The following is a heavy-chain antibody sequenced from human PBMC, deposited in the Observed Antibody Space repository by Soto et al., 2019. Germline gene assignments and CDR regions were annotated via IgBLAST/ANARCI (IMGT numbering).Heavy chain of an antibody. D-gene: IGHD6-19*01. CDR3: ERGGRSSGWYQYYYYGMDV. CDR1: GFTFSSYA. CDR2: ISGSGGST. V-gene: IGHV3-23*01. Sequence: GGSLRLSCAASGFTFSSYAMSWVRQAPGKGLEWVSAISGSGGSTYYADSVKGRFTISRDNSKNTLYLQMNSLRAEDTAVYYCERGGRSSGWYQYYYYGMDVWGQGTTVTVSS. J-gene: IGHJ6*02.